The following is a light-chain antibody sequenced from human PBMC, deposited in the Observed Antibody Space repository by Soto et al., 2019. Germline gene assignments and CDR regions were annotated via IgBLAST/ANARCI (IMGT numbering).Light chain of an antibody. J-gene: IGLJ3*02. V-gene: IGLV2-14*01. CDR1: SSDVGGYNY. Sequence: QSALTQPTSVSGSLGQSITISCTGTSSDVGGYNYVSWYQWHPGKLPKLIIYEVTSRPSGGSHRFSGSKSGNTASLTISGLQAEDEADYYCSSYTSSGTPVFGGGTKLTVL. CDR2: EVT. CDR3: SSYTSSGTPV.